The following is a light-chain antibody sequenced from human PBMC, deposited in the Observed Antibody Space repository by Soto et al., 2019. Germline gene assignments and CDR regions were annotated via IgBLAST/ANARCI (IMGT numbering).Light chain of an antibody. V-gene: IGKV1-27*01. CDR2: AAS. CDR3: QKYNSPPIT. J-gene: IGKJ5*01. CDR1: QGIRNY. Sequence: DIQMTQSPSSLSASVGDRVTITCRASQGIRNYLAWYQQKPGKVPKLLIYAASTLQSGVPSRFSGSGSGTDFTLTITSLQPEDVATYYCQKYNSPPITFGQGTRLEIK.